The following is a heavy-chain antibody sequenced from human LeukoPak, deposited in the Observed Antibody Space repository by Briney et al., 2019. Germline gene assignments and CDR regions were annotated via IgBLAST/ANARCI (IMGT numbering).Heavy chain of an antibody. CDR1: GGTFSSYA. Sequence: GASVKVSCKASGGTFSSYAISWVRQAPGQGLEWMGGIIPIFGTANYAQKFQGRVTITTDESTSTAYMELSSLRSEDTAVYYCARGDTAMVNSSLDYWGQGTLVTVSS. D-gene: IGHD5-18*01. CDR2: IIPIFGTA. V-gene: IGHV1-69*05. CDR3: ARGDTAMVNSSLDY. J-gene: IGHJ4*02.